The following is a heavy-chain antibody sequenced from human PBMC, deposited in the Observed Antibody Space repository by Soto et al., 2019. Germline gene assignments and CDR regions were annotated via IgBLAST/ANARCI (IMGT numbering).Heavy chain of an antibody. CDR3: AKESYYYDSSGYYSVYYFDY. CDR2: ISSSSSYI. CDR1: GFTFSSYS. J-gene: IGHJ4*02. V-gene: IGHV3-21*04. Sequence: GGSLRLSCAASGFTFSSYSMNWVRQAPGKGLEWVSSISSSSSYIYYADSVKGRFTISRDNAKNTLYLQMNSLRAEDTAVYYCAKESYYYDSSGYYSVYYFDYWGQGT. D-gene: IGHD3-22*01.